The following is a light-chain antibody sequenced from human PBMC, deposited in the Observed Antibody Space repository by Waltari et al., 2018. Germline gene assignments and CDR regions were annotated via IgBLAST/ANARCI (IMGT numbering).Light chain of an antibody. V-gene: IGLV8-61*01. CDR2: NTD. CDR3: VLYMGSVV. CDR1: SGSVSTNHY. J-gene: IGLJ3*02. Sequence: QTVVTQEPSFSVSPGGTVTLTCGLTSGSVSTNHYASWYRQTPGQAPRTLIHNTDTRSSGVPDRFSGSMLGNKAALTITGAQADDESDYYCVLYMGSVVFGGGTKLTVL.